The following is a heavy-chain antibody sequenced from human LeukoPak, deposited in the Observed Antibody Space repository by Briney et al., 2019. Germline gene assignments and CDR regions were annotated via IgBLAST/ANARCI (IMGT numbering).Heavy chain of an antibody. Sequence: GGSLRVSCAASGFTFVDYGMSWVRQALGKGLEWVSGINWNGGSTGYADSVKGRFTISRDNAKNSLYLQMNSLRAEDMALYYCAREAYGSGSYFLYYYYYMDVWGKGTTVTVSS. D-gene: IGHD3-10*01. J-gene: IGHJ6*03. V-gene: IGHV3-20*04. CDR3: AREAYGSGSYFLYYYYYMDV. CDR1: GFTFVDYG. CDR2: INWNGGST.